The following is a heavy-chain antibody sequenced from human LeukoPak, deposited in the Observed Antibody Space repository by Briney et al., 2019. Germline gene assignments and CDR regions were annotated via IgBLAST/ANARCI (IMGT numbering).Heavy chain of an antibody. CDR1: GFTFSSYS. V-gene: IGHV3-21*01. CDR2: ISSSSSYL. CDR3: AREAVGDYFDY. J-gene: IGHJ4*02. D-gene: IGHD3-16*01. Sequence: GGSLRLSCAASGFTFSSYSMNWVRQAPGKGLDWVSSISSSSSYLYYADSVKGRFTISRDNAKNSLYLQMNSLRAEDTAVYYCAREAVGDYFDYWGQGTLVTVSS.